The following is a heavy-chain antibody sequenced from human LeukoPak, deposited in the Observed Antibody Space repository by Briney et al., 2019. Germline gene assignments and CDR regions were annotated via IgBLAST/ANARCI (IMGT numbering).Heavy chain of an antibody. CDR1: GGSITSVY. D-gene: IGHD3-22*01. CDR3: ARAPYSSGWSHV. CDR2: IYTSGST. J-gene: IGHJ4*02. Sequence: SETLSLTCTVSGGSITSVYWSCIRQPPGKGLEWIGYIYTSGSTKYNPSLKSRVTISIDTSKNQFSLKLSSVTAADTAVYYCARAPYSSGWSHVWGQGTLVTVSS. V-gene: IGHV4-59*01.